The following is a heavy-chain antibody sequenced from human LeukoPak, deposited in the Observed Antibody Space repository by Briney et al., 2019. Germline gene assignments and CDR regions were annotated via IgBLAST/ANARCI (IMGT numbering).Heavy chain of an antibody. CDR3: ARHQLRAHFQH. J-gene: IGHJ1*01. Sequence: MASETPSLTCTVSGVSINTYYWSWIRQPPGKGLEWIGYIYYSGSTNYNPSLKSRVTISVDTSKNQFSLKLSSVTAADTAVYYCARHQLRAHFQHWGQGTLVTVSS. CDR1: GVSINTYY. CDR2: IYYSGST. V-gene: IGHV4-59*08. D-gene: IGHD5-24*01.